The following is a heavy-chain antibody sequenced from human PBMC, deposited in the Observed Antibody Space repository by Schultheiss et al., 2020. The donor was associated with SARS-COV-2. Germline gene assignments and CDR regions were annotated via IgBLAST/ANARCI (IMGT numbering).Heavy chain of an antibody. CDR2: INHSGST. CDR1: GGSISSYY. CDR3: ARGIRCSSTSCYFPWFDP. Sequence: SETLSLTCTVSGGSISSYYWSWIRQPPGKGLEWIGEINHSGSTNYNPSLKSRVTISVDTSKNQFSLKLSSVTAADTAVYYCARGIRCSSTSCYFPWFDPWGQGTLVTVSS. D-gene: IGHD2-2*01. V-gene: IGHV4-34*01. J-gene: IGHJ5*02.